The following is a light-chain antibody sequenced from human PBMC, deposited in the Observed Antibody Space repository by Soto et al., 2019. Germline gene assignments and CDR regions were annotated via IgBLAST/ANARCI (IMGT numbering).Light chain of an antibody. V-gene: IGKV1-27*01. CDR1: QGISNY. J-gene: IGKJ5*01. CDR2: AAS. CDR3: QKYNSALIT. Sequence: DNQMTQSPSSLSASVGDRVTITCRASQGISNYLAWYQQKPGKVPKLLIYAASTLQSGVPSRFSGSGSGTDFTLTISSLQPEDVATYYCQKYNSALITFGQGTRLDIK.